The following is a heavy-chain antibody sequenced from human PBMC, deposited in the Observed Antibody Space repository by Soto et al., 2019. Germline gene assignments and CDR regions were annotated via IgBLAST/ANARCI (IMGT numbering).Heavy chain of an antibody. V-gene: IGHV3-23*01. CDR1: GFTFSSYA. CDR2: ISGSGGST. D-gene: IGHD3-10*01. J-gene: IGHJ4*02. CDR3: ASSPAYYYGSGRGPPNY. Sequence: GGSLRLSCAASGFTFSSYAMSWVRQAPGKGLEWVSAISGSGGSTYYADSVKGRFTISRANSKNTLYLQMNSLRAEDTAVYYCASSPAYYYGSGRGPPNYWGQGTLVTVSS.